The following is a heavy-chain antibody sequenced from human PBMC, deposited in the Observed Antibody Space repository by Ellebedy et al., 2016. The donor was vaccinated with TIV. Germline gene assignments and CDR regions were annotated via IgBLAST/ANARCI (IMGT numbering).Heavy chain of an antibody. CDR1: GFTFGRYW. CDR3: VNYIGNLGY. J-gene: IGHJ4*02. V-gene: IGHV3-74*01. D-gene: IGHD4-23*01. Sequence: PGGSLRLSCAASGFTFGRYWMHWVSQVPGQGMVWVTFIKTDGSSTSYADSVKGRFTISRDNAKNTLYLQMNSLRAEDTAVYYCVNYIGNLGYWGQGTLVTVSS. CDR2: IKTDGSST.